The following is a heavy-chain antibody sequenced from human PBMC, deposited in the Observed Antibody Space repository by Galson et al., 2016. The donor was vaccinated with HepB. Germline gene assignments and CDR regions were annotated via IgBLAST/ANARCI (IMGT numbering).Heavy chain of an antibody. J-gene: IGHJ4*02. Sequence: SLRLSCAASGFTFKNYAMHWVRQAPGKGLEWVAVISYDGTNKYYADSVKGRFTISRDNSKNTVCLQMNGLSGEDTAVYYCARDIDDWGQGTLVTVSS. CDR2: ISYDGTNK. V-gene: IGHV3-30-3*01. CDR3: ARDIDD. CDR1: GFTFKNYA.